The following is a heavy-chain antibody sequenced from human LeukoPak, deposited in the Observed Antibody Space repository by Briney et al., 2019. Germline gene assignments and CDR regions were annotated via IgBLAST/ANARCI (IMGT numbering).Heavy chain of an antibody. J-gene: IGHJ4*02. Sequence: PSETLSLTCTVSGGSISTITYYWGWIRQPPGKGLEWVGHMYYRGNTFYNPSLKSRVTISVDTSKNQFSLRLSSVTAADTAVYYCARVRGYSYGYLDYWGQGTLVTVSS. CDR2: MYYRGNT. D-gene: IGHD5-18*01. CDR3: ARVRGYSYGYLDY. V-gene: IGHV4-39*07. CDR1: GGSISTITYY.